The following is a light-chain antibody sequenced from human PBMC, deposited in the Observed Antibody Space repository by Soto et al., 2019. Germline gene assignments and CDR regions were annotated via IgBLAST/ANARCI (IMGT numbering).Light chain of an antibody. V-gene: IGLV2-23*01. CDR2: EGS. J-gene: IGLJ1*01. CDR1: SSDVGSYNL. CDR3: CSYAGSTRNL. Sequence: QDVLSHPASVCGSPGQAITISCTGTSSDVGSYNLVSWYQQHPGKAPKLMIYEGSKRPSGVSNRFSGSKSGNTASLTISGLQAEEEADYYCCSYAGSTRNLFGTGTKVTVL.